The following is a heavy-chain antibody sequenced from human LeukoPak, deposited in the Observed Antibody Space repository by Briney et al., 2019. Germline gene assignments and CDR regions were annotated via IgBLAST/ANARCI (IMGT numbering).Heavy chain of an antibody. D-gene: IGHD2-2*01. CDR1: GFTFSVYS. CDR2: ISSDSSKI. V-gene: IGHV3-21*05. CDR3: AKDRLFGYCSSASCSVAIDY. Sequence: GGSLRISCAASGFTFSVYSMNWVRQAPGKGLEWLSYISSDSSKISYADSVKGRFTISRDKSKNTLYLQMNSLRAEDTAVYYCAKDRLFGYCSSASCSVAIDYWGQGTLVTVSS. J-gene: IGHJ4*02.